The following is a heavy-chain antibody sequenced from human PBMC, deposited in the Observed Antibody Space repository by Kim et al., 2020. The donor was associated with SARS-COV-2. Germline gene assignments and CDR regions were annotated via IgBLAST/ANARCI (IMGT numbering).Heavy chain of an antibody. CDR1: GFTFSNYW. V-gene: IGHV3-7*01. J-gene: IGHJ4*02. Sequence: GGSLRLSCEGSGFTFSNYWMSWVRQVPGRGLEWVSTIKRDGGEAYYVDSVKGRFTISRDNAKNTLYLQMNSLRADDTAVYYCVRSRLIKAADNFWGQGTLVTVSS. CDR3: VRSRLIKAADNF. CDR2: IKRDGGEA. D-gene: IGHD3-9*01.